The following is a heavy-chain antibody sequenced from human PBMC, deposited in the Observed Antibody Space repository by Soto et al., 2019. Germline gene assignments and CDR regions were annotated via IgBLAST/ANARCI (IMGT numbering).Heavy chain of an antibody. CDR3: ARDSRWPILNFDN. V-gene: IGHV3-30*03. Sequence: PGGSLTLSSAASDFDFSRYGIHWVRQAPGKGLEWVAASSYDGREQFYADSAKGRFTVSKEMSKNTPFLQMNALRHEDTAVCVCARDSRWPILNFDNWGQGTPVTVCS. CDR1: DFDFSRYG. CDR2: SSYDGREQ. D-gene: IGHD2-15*01. J-gene: IGHJ4*02.